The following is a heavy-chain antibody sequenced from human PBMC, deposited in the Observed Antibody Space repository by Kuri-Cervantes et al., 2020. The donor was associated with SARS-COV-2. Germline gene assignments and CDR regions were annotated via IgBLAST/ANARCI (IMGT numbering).Heavy chain of an antibody. CDR3: ARVPVGGYLKSYLDY. CDR1: GYTFTGYY. J-gene: IGHJ4*02. D-gene: IGHD6-19*01. Sequence: GESLKISCKASGYTFTGYYMHWVRQAPGQGLEWMGWINPNSGGTNYAQKFQGRVTMTRDTSISTAYMELSRLRSDDTAVYYCARVPVGGYLKSYLDYWGQGTLVTVSS. CDR2: INPNSGGT. V-gene: IGHV1-2*02.